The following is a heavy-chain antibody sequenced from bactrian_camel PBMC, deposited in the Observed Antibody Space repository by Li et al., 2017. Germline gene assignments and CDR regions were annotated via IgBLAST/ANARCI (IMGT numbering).Heavy chain of an antibody. CDR3: AAELRPDYVLQVRSRLRPNGYNR. J-gene: IGHJ4*01. D-gene: IGHD4*01. CDR2: IYTGGGDG. V-gene: IGHV3S40*01. CDR1: YTRRPNY. Sequence: VQLVESGGGSVQAGGSLRLSCSYTRRPNYVTWFRQGQGNGREGVAGIYTGGGDGYYADAVKGRFTISHDNAKKTAYLQMNTLKPEDSGMYYCAAELRPDYVLQVRSRLRPNGYNRWGRGTQVTVS.